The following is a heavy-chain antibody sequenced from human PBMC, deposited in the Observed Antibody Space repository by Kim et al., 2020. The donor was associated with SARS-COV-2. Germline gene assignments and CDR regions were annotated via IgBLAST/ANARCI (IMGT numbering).Heavy chain of an antibody. J-gene: IGHJ4*02. Sequence: GGSLRLSCAASGFTFSSYAMSWVRQAPGKGLEWVSAISGSGGSTYYADSVKGRFTISRDNSKNTLYLQMNSLRAEDTAVYYCAKGGRGWLRLVGERMDYWGQGTLVTVSS. CDR1: GFTFSSYA. V-gene: IGHV3-23*01. CDR2: ISGSGGST. D-gene: IGHD5-12*01. CDR3: AKGGRGWLRLVGERMDY.